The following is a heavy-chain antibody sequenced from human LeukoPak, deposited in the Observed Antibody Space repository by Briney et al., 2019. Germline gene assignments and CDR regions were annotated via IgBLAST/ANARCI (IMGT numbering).Heavy chain of an antibody. Sequence: PGGSLRLSCAASGFTFSSYSMNWVRQAPGKGLEWVSYISSSSSTIYYADSVKGRFTISRDNAKNSLYLQMNSLRAEDTAVYYCASRSGSYFMWGQGTLVTVSS. CDR3: ASRSGSYFM. CDR1: GFTFSSYS. CDR2: ISSSSSTI. V-gene: IGHV3-48*01. J-gene: IGHJ4*02. D-gene: IGHD1-26*01.